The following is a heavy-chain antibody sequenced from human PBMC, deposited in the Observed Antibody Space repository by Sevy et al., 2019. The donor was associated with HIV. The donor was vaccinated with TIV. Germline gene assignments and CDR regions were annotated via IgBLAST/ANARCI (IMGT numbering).Heavy chain of an antibody. Sequence: GGSLRLSCAASGFTFSSYSMNWVRQAPGKGLEWVSYISSSSSTIYYADSVKGRFTISRDNAKNSLYLQMNSLRDEDTAVYYCARAKNYDFWSGSPLFDYWGHGTLDTVSS. CDR1: GFTFSSYS. J-gene: IGHJ4*01. CDR3: ARAKNYDFWSGSPLFDY. D-gene: IGHD3-3*01. CDR2: ISSSSSTI. V-gene: IGHV3-48*02.